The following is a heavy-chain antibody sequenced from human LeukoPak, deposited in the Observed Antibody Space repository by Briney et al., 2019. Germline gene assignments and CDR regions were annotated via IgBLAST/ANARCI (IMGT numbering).Heavy chain of an antibody. Sequence: PSETLSLTCTISGGSISSSSSYWGWTRQPPGKGLECIGSIYYSGSTNYNPSLKSRVTISVDTSKNQFSLKLSSVTAADTAVYYCARATTVTNWFDPWGQGTLVTVSS. J-gene: IGHJ5*02. D-gene: IGHD4-17*01. CDR1: GGSISSSSSY. CDR3: ARATTVTNWFDP. CDR2: IYYSGST. V-gene: IGHV4-39*07.